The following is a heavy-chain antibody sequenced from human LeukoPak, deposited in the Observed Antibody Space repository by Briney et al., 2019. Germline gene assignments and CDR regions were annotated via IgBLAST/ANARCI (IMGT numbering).Heavy chain of an antibody. D-gene: IGHD6-13*01. J-gene: IGHJ5*02. CDR2: IYYSGST. Sequence: SETLSLTCTVSGYSISSGYYWGWIRQPPGKGLEWIGSIYYSGSTYYNPSLKSRVTISVDTSKNQFSLKLSSVTAADTAVYYCARRGYSSSWYSSSLRWFDPWGQGTLVTVSS. CDR1: GYSISSGYY. CDR3: ARRGYSSSWYSSSLRWFDP. V-gene: IGHV4-38-2*02.